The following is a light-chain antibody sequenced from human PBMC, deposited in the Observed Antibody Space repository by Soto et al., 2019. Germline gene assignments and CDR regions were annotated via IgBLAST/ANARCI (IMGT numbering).Light chain of an antibody. CDR2: GAS. J-gene: IGKJ1*01. CDR1: QTLSSTY. Sequence: EVVLTQSPGTLSLSPGDRATLSCRASQTLSSTYLAWYQQKPGQAPRLLIYGASSRATGIPDRFSGSGSGTDFTLTISRLVPEDFAVYYCQQYGISPRTFGQGTKVEIK. CDR3: QQYGISPRT. V-gene: IGKV3-20*01.